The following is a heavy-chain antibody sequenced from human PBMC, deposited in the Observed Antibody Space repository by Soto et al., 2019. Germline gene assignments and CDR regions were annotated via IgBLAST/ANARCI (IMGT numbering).Heavy chain of an antibody. CDR2: ISGSGGST. Sequence: GGSLRLSCAASGFTFSSYAMSWVRQAPGKGLEWVSAISGSGGSTYYADSVKGRFTISRDNSKNTLYLQMNSLRAEDTAVYYCAIESGYYDSSAYSHYYYGMDVWGQGTTVTVSS. D-gene: IGHD3-22*01. CDR3: AIESGYYDSSAYSHYYYGMDV. J-gene: IGHJ6*02. V-gene: IGHV3-23*01. CDR1: GFTFSSYA.